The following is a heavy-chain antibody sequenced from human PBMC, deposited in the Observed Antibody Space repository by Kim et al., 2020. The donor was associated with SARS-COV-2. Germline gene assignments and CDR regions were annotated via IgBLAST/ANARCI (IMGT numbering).Heavy chain of an antibody. D-gene: IGHD3-10*01. CDR1: GFTFSAYD. CDR2: ITRSSTTI. CDR3: VRDRIGGAFAM. V-gene: IGHV3-48*02. Sequence: GGSLRLSCATSGFTFSAYDMNWVRQAPGKGLEWLSFITRSSTTIYYADSVEGRFTISRDNAKNSLFLQMNSLRDEDTALYYCVRDRIGGAFAMWGQGTMVTVSS. J-gene: IGHJ3*02.